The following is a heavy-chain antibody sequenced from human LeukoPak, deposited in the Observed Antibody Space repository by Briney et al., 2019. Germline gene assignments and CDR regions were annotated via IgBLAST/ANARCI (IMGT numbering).Heavy chain of an antibody. J-gene: IGHJ4*02. CDR3: ARDHQYGDYDGTFDY. Sequence: ASVKVSCKASGYTFTSYDINWVRQATGQGLEWMGIINPSGGSTSYAQKFQGRVTMTRDMSTSTVYMELSSLRSEDTAVYYCARDHQYGDYDGTFDYWGQGTLVTVSS. D-gene: IGHD4-17*01. CDR1: GYTFTSYD. V-gene: IGHV1-46*01. CDR2: INPSGGST.